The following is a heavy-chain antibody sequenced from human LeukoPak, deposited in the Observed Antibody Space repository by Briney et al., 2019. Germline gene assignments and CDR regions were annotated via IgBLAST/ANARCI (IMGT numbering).Heavy chain of an antibody. V-gene: IGHV4-59*01. J-gene: IGHJ3*02. Sequence: SETLSLTCTVSGDSINNYYWSCIRQPPGKGLEWIGYIYYSGSTNYNPSLKSRVTISVDTSKNQFSLKLSSVTAADTAVYYCARGLDAFDIWGQGTMVTVSS. CDR1: GDSINNYY. CDR3: ARGLDAFDI. CDR2: IYYSGST.